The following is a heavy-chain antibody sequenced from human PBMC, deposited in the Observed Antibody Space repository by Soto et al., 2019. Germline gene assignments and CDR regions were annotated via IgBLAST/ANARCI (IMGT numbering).Heavy chain of an antibody. CDR1: GGSVSSGSYH. CDR3: AREYYYDSSGYYYRVFDY. J-gene: IGHJ4*02. D-gene: IGHD3-22*01. V-gene: IGHV4-61*01. CDR2: IYYSGST. Sequence: SETLSLTCTVSGGSVSSGSYHWSWIRQPPGKGLEWIGYIYYSGSTNYNPSLKSRVTISVDTSKNQFSLKLSSVTAADTAVYYCAREYYYDSSGYYYRVFDYWGQGTLVTVS.